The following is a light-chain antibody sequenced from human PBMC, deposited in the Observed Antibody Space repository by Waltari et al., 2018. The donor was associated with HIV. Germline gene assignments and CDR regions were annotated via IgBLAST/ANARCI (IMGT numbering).Light chain of an antibody. CDR3: GADHGSGSNFVYV. Sequence: QPVLTQPPSASASLGASVTLTCTLSSGYSNYKVDWYQQRPGKGPRVVKRGGTGGIVGSKGDGIPDRFSVLGSGLNRYLTIKNIQEEDESDYHCGADHGSGSNFVYVFGTGTKVTVL. CDR1: SGYSNYK. J-gene: IGLJ1*01. CDR2: GGTGGIVG. V-gene: IGLV9-49*01.